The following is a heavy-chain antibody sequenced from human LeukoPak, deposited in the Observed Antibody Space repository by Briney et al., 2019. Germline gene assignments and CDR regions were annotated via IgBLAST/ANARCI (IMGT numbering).Heavy chain of an antibody. V-gene: IGHV4-59*08. Sequence: SETLSLTCTVSGGSISSYYWSCIRQPPGKGLEWIGYIYYSGSTNYNPSLKSRVTISVDTSKNQFSLKLSSVTAADTAVYYCARHGYSGYDYWFDPWGQGTLVTVSS. CDR1: GGSISSYY. D-gene: IGHD5-12*01. CDR2: IYYSGST. CDR3: ARHGYSGYDYWFDP. J-gene: IGHJ5*02.